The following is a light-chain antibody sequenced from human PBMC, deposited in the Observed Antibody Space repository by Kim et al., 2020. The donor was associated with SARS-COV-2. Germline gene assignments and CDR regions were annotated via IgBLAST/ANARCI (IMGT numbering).Light chain of an antibody. CDR2: RTT. CDR1: TGDVTIGNY. V-gene: IGLV7-43*01. Sequence: PGETVTLTCASGTGDVTIGNYPSWFQQKPGQAPRQLIYRTTNKQSWTPARFSGSLLGGKAALTLSGVQPEDEADYYCLYYYGGAWVFGGGTKVTVL. J-gene: IGLJ3*02. CDR3: LYYYGGAWV.